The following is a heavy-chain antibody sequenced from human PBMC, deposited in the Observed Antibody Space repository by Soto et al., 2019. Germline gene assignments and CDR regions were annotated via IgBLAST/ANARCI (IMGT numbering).Heavy chain of an antibody. V-gene: IGHV4-59*01. CDR1: GDSISPYY. CDR3: ARGIKYGDYSRWFDP. CDR2: IFYSGST. Sequence: TSETLSLTCTVSGDSISPYYWSWIRQPPGKGLEWIGYIFYSGSTSYNPSLKSRVTISVDTSKNQFSLNLYSLTSADTAVYYCARGIKYGDYSRWFDPWGPGTLVTVSS. D-gene: IGHD4-17*01. J-gene: IGHJ5*02.